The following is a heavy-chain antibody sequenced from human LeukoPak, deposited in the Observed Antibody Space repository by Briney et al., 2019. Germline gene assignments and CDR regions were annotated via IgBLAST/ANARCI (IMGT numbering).Heavy chain of an antibody. D-gene: IGHD6-19*01. J-gene: IGHJ4*02. CDR2: INPNSGGT. CDR3: ARGDSIAVAGVEYYFDY. Sequence: ASVKVSCKASGYTFTGYYMHWVRQAPGQGLEWMGWINPNSGGTNYAQKFQGRVTMTRDTSISTAYMELSRLRSDDTAVYDCARGDSIAVAGVEYYFDYWGQGTLVTVSS. CDR1: GYTFTGYY. V-gene: IGHV1-2*02.